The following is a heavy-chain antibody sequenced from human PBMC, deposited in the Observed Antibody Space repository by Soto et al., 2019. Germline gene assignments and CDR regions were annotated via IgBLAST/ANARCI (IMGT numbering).Heavy chain of an antibody. CDR1: TGYA. CDR3: ATDPSTGRAYL. Sequence: PGGSLRLSCTALTGYAMSWVRRGPGQGLEWISTISPTGNTHYADSVAGRFTISRDDSKNTFYLQMNNLRADNTGVYYCATDPSTGRAYLWGKGTRVTVSS. CDR2: ISPTGNT. V-gene: IGHV3-23*01. J-gene: IGHJ5*02. D-gene: IGHD3-9*01.